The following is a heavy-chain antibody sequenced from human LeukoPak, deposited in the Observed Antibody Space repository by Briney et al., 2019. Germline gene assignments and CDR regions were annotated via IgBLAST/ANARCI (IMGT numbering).Heavy chain of an antibody. CDR2: IYTTGST. V-gene: IGHV4-4*07. CDR1: GDSISIYY. Sequence: SETLSLTCTVFGDSISIYYWSWIRQPVGKRLEWIGRIYTTGSTNYNPSLQSRVTMSIDTSKKQFSLKLSSVTAADTAVYYCARSFDTNAFDIWGQGTMVTVSS. CDR3: ARSFDTNAFDI. J-gene: IGHJ3*02.